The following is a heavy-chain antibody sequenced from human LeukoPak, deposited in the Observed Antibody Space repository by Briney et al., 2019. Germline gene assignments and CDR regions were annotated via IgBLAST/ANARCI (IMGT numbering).Heavy chain of an antibody. CDR1: GGSISSSSYY. Sequence: SETLSLTCTVSGGSISSSSYYWGWIRQPPGKGLEWIGYIYYSGSTYYNPSLKSRVTISVDTSKNQFSLKLSPVTAADTAVYYCARGYTSGWYFGNWFDPWGQGTLVTVSS. J-gene: IGHJ5*02. CDR3: ARGYTSGWYFGNWFDP. V-gene: IGHV4-39*01. CDR2: IYYSGST. D-gene: IGHD6-13*01.